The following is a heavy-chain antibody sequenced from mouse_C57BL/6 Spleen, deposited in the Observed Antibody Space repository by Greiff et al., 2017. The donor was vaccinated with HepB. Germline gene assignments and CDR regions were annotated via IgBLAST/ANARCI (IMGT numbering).Heavy chain of an antibody. CDR3: ARRSIAMDY. D-gene: IGHD2-10*02. CDR2: IDPSDSYT. CDR1: GYTFTSYW. Sequence: QVQLQQPGAELVKPGASVKLSCKASGYTFTSYWMQWVKQRPGQGLEWIGEIDPSDSYTNYNQKFKGKATLTVDTSSSTAYTQLSSLTSEDSAVYYCARRSIAMDYWGQGTSVTVSS. J-gene: IGHJ4*01. V-gene: IGHV1-50*01.